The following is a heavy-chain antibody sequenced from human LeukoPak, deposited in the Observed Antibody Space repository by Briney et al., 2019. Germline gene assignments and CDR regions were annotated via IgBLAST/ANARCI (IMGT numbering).Heavy chain of an antibody. V-gene: IGHV4-34*01. Sequence: PSGTLSLTCAVYGGSFSGYYWSWIRQPPGKGLEWIGEINHSGSTNYNPSLKSRVTISVDTSKNQFSLKLSSVTAADTAVYYCARISPLRITMVRGVNPNYYYGMDVWGKGTTVTVPS. J-gene: IGHJ6*04. CDR3: ARISPLRITMVRGVNPNYYYGMDV. D-gene: IGHD3-10*01. CDR1: GGSFSGYY. CDR2: INHSGST.